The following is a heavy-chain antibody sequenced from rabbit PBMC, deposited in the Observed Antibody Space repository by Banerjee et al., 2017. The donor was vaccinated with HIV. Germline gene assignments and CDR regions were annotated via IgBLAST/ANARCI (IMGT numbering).Heavy chain of an antibody. D-gene: IGHD4-1*01. Sequence: QSLEESGGDLVKPGASLTLTCTASGFSFSTAYWIYWVRQAPGKGLEWIAYIYAGTTGTTDYASWAKGRFTISKTSSTTVTLQMTSLTAADTATYLCARDLAGVIGWNFNLWGPGTLVTVS. CDR3: ARDLAGVIGWNFNL. J-gene: IGHJ4*01. V-gene: IGHV1S40*01. CDR1: GFSFSTAYW. CDR2: IYAGTTGTT.